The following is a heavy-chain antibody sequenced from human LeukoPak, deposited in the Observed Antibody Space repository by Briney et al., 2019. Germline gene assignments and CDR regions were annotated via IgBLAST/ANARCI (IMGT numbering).Heavy chain of an antibody. CDR3: ARGSYSGYDWSLFDY. D-gene: IGHD5-12*01. CDR1: GFTFSSYA. CDR2: ISYDGSNK. V-gene: IGHV3-30*04. Sequence: GGSLRLSCAASGFTFSSYAVHWVRQAPGKGLKWVAVISYDGSNKYYADSVKGRFTISRDNSKNTLYLQMNTLRAEDTAVYYCARGSYSGYDWSLFDYWGQGTLVTVSS. J-gene: IGHJ4*02.